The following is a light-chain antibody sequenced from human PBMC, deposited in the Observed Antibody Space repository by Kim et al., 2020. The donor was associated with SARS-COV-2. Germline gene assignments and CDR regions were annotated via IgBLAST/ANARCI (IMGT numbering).Light chain of an antibody. CDR1: QIIETY. J-gene: IGKJ2*01. CDR2: QAS. Sequence: ASVGDRVSITGRASQIIETYLAWYQQKPGKAPALLIYQASSLHIGVPSRFSGSGSGTEFTLTINSLQPDDFATYYCQHYIRFPYTFGQGTKLEI. V-gene: IGKV1-5*01. CDR3: QHYIRFPYT.